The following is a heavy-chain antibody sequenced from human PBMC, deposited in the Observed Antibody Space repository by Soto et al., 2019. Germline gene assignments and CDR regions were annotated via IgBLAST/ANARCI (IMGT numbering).Heavy chain of an antibody. J-gene: IGHJ4*02. CDR1: GGSFSGYY. CDR3: ARGFVRGRNDS. CDR2: INHSGST. Sequence: SETVSLTCAVYGGSFSGYYWSWIRQPPGKGLEWIGEINHSGSTNYNPSLKSRVTISVDTSKNQFSLKLSSVTAAVTSVYYWARGFVRGRNDSWGQGTLVTVSS. V-gene: IGHV4-34*01. D-gene: IGHD6-6*01.